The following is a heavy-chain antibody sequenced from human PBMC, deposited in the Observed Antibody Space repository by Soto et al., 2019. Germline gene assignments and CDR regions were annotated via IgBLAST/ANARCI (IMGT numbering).Heavy chain of an antibody. Sequence: PGGALRLSCAGSGFTFSSYAMHWFGQSPGKGLEWVAVISYDGSNKYYADSVKGRFTISRDNSKNTLYLQMNSLRAEDTAVYYCARDIWCGGDCFSYGMDVWGQGTTVTVSS. CDR2: ISYDGSNK. CDR1: GFTFSSYA. V-gene: IGHV3-30-3*01. J-gene: IGHJ6*02. D-gene: IGHD2-21*02. CDR3: ARDIWCGGDCFSYGMDV.